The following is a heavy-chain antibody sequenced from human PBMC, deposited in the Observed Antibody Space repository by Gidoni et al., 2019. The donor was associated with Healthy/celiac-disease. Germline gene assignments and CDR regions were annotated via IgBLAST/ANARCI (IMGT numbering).Heavy chain of an antibody. CDR2: IYYSGST. D-gene: IGHD2-15*01. CDR3: ANCSGGSCFPPGYFQH. J-gene: IGHJ1*01. Sequence: QLQLQESGPGLVKPSETLSLTCTVSGGSISSSSYYWGWIRQPPGKGLEWIGSIYYSGSTYYNPSLKSRVTISVDTSKNQFSLKLSSVTAADTAVYYCANCSGGSCFPPGYFQHWGQGTLVTVSS. V-gene: IGHV4-39*01. CDR1: GGSISSSSYY.